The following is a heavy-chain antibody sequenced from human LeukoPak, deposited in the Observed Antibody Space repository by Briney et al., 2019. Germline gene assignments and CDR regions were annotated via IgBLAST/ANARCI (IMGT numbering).Heavy chain of an antibody. V-gene: IGHV3-48*04. CDR2: IRGGGSPI. CDR1: GFTFSTYS. D-gene: IGHD3-22*01. CDR3: ARGGGSAYHYNAFDI. Sequence: PGGSLRLSCAASGFTFSTYSMNWVRQAPGKGLEWVSYIRGGGSPIYYADSVKGRFTISRDNSRTSLYLQMSSLRAEDTAVYYCARGGGSAYHYNAFDIWGLGTMVTVSS. J-gene: IGHJ3*02.